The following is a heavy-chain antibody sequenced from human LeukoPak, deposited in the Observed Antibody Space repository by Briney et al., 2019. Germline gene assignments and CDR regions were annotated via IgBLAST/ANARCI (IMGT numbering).Heavy chain of an antibody. J-gene: IGHJ4*02. Sequence: PGGSLTLSCAASGFTFSGSAMTWHRQAQGRGLVWVSAISGSGGNIYYEHYVRGRFTISRENSNKMVYLQMSSLRAEDTAVYYWASRFVRGNDYWGQGTLVTVSS. CDR3: ASRFVRGNDY. D-gene: IGHD3-10*01. CDR1: GFTFSGSA. CDR2: ISGSGGNI. V-gene: IGHV3-23*01.